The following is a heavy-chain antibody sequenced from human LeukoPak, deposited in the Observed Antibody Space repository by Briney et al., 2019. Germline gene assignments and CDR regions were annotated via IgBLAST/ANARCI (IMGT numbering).Heavy chain of an antibody. J-gene: IGHJ4*02. V-gene: IGHV4-61*02. CDR1: GGSISSGSYY. CDR3: ARESLNIGHIVVVTAMGTFDY. D-gene: IGHD2-21*02. Sequence: SETLSLTCTVSGGSISSGSYYWSWIRQPAGKGLEWIGRIYTSGSTNYNPSLKSRVTISVDTSKNQFSLKLSSVTAADTAVYYCARESLNIGHIVVVTAMGTFDYWGQGTLVTVSS. CDR2: IYTSGST.